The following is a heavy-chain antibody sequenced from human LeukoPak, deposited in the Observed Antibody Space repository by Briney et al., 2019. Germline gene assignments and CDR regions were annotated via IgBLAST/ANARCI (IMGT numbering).Heavy chain of an antibody. V-gene: IGHV3-11*01. J-gene: IGHJ4*02. D-gene: IGHD3-22*01. Sequence: PGGSLRLSCAASGFTFSDYYMSWIRQAPGKGLEWVSYISSSGSTINYADSVKGPFTISRDNAKNSLYLQMNSLRAEDTAVYYCARLSYYYDSSGYFFDYWGQGTLVTVSS. CDR1: GFTFSDYY. CDR2: ISSSGSTI. CDR3: ARLSYYYDSSGYFFDY.